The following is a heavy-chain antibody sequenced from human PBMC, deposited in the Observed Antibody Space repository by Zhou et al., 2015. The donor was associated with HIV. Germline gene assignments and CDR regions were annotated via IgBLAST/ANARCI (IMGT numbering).Heavy chain of an antibody. J-gene: IGHJ4*02. Sequence: QVQLVQSGAEVKKPGSSVKVSCKASGGTFSTYGISWVRQAPGQGLEWMGGIIPILGTTKYAQKFQGRVTITADRSTSTAYMDLRSLRLEDTAVYYCARGGWIQLWSPGYWGQGTLVTVSS. D-gene: IGHD5-18*01. CDR1: GGTFSTYG. CDR3: ARGGWIQLWSPGY. V-gene: IGHV1-69*06. CDR2: IIPILGTT.